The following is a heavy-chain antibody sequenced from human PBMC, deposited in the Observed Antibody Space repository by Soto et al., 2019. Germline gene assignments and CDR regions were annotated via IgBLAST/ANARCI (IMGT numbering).Heavy chain of an antibody. V-gene: IGHV3-23*01. Sequence: GGSLRHSFAGPGVTLCRYALSWVRQAPGKGLEWVSAISGSGGSTYYADSVKGRFTISRDNSKNTLYLQMNSLRAEDTAVYYCAGDLKNNGDSLRGFDYWGQGTLLTVSS. J-gene: IGHJ4*02. CDR1: GVTLCRYA. CDR3: AGDLKNNGDSLRGFDY. CDR2: ISGSGGST. D-gene: IGHD4-17*01.